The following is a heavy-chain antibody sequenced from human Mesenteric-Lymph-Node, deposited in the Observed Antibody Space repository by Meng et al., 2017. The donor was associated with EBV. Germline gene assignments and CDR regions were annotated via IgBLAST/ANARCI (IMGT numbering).Heavy chain of an antibody. CDR1: GGSFSGYY. V-gene: IGHV4-34*01. Sequence: QVQLQQWGAGMLKPSETLSLTCAVYGGSFSGYYWSWVRQPPGKGLEWIGEINHSGSTNYNPSLKSRVTISVDTSKNQFSLKLSSVTAADTAVYYCARGYGSGHLWGQGTLVTVSS. J-gene: IGHJ4*02. CDR3: ARGYGSGHL. CDR2: INHSGST. D-gene: IGHD3-10*01.